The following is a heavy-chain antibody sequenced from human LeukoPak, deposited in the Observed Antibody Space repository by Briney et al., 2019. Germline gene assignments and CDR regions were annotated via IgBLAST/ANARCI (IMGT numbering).Heavy chain of an antibody. J-gene: IGHJ4*02. CDR1: GFTFSSYW. CDR3: ARYFTAVAPTLRLDY. D-gene: IGHD6-19*01. Sequence: PGGSLRLSCAASGFTFSSYWMSWVRQAPGKGLEWVATIMQDGSQKYYVDSAKGRFTISRDNVKNSLYLQMNSLRVEDTAVFYCARYFTAVAPTLRLDYWGQGTLVTVSS. CDR2: IMQDGSQK. V-gene: IGHV3-7*03.